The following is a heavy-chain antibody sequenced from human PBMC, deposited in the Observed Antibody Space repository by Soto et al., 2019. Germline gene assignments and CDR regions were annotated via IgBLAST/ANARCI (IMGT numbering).Heavy chain of an antibody. V-gene: IGHV4-39*01. Sequence: SETLSLTCTVSGGSISSSSYYWGWIRQPPGKGLEWIGSIYYSGSTYYNPSLKSRVTISVDTSKNQFSLKLSSVTAADTAVYYCAQYQLHNNWFDPWGQGTLVTVSS. CDR3: AQYQLHNNWFDP. J-gene: IGHJ5*02. D-gene: IGHD2-2*01. CDR2: IYYSGST. CDR1: GGSISSSSYY.